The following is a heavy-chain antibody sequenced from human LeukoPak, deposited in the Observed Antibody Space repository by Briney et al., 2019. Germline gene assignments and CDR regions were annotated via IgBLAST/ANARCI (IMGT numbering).Heavy chain of an antibody. CDR2: IYSRGTP. CDR3: ARHPELLAFDI. V-gene: IGHV4-39*01. J-gene: IGHJ3*02. Sequence: PSETLSLTCTVSGGFISSSSYYWGWIRQPPGKGLEWSGCIYSRGTPYYNPYLKSRVTISVDTSKKQFSLKLSSVTAADTAVYYCARHPELLAFDIWGQGTMVTVSS. CDR1: GGFISSSSYY. D-gene: IGHD1-14*01.